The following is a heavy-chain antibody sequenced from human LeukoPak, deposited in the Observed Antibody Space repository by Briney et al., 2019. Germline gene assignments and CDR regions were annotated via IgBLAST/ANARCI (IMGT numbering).Heavy chain of an antibody. J-gene: IGHJ4*02. V-gene: IGHV1-2*06. CDR1: GYTFTGYY. Sequence: ASVKVSCKASGYTFTGYYMHWVRQAPGQGLEWMGRINPNSGGTSYAQKFQGRVTMTRDTSISTAYMELSRLRSDDTAVYYCARDLAGLLQRQYSAATITGGNDYWGQGTLVTVSS. CDR3: ARDLAGLLQRQYSAATITGGNDY. D-gene: IGHD5-12*01. CDR2: INPNSGGT.